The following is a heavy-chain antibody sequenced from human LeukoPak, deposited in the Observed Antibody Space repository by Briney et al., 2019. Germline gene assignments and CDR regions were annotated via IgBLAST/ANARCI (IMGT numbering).Heavy chain of an antibody. Sequence: KPSETLSLTCTVSGYSISRGYSWGWIRQPPGKGLEWIGNIYHSGSTNYSPSLKSRVTISVDTSKNQFSLKLSSVTAADTAFYYCARYIVSYPHDAFDIWGQGTMVTVSS. CDR2: IYHSGST. V-gene: IGHV4-38-2*02. D-gene: IGHD1-26*01. CDR1: GYSISRGYS. J-gene: IGHJ3*02. CDR3: ARYIVSYPHDAFDI.